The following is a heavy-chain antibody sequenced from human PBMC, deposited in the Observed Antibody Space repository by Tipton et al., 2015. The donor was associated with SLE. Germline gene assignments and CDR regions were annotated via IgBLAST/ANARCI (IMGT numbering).Heavy chain of an antibody. V-gene: IGHV3-64*01. CDR2: ISSKGST. J-gene: IGHJ1*01. Sequence: SLRLSCAASGFTFSSFAMHWVRQAPGKGLEYVSAISSKGSTYYANSVKGRFTISRDNSKNTLYLQMNSLRVEDTAVYYCARKVGVPGAVGDSSVLALWGQGPPGAFSS. CDR3: ARKVGVPGAVGDSSVLAL. D-gene: IGHD3-3*01. CDR1: GFTFSSFA.